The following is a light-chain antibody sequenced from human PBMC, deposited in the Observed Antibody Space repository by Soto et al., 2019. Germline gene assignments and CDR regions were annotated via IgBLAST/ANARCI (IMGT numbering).Light chain of an antibody. V-gene: IGKV1-8*01. J-gene: IGKJ1*01. Sequence: AILMTQSPSSLSASTGDRVTITCRASQGISSYLAWYQQKPGKAPKLLIYAASTLQSGVPSRFSGSGSGTDVTLTISCLQSEDFATYYCQQYYSYPRTFGQGTKVEIK. CDR3: QQYYSYPRT. CDR1: QGISSY. CDR2: AAS.